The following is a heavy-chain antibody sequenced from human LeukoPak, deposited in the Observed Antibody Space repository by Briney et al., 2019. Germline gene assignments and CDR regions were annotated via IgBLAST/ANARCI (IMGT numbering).Heavy chain of an antibody. CDR3: AKDSRVTYYFDY. Sequence: GGSLRLSCAASEFTFSSYAMTWVRQAPAKGLEGVSGISGSGGSTDYADSVKGRFTVSRDNSKNTLYLQMNSLRAEDTAIYYCAKDSRVTYYFDYWGQGTLVTVSS. CDR2: ISGSGGST. CDR1: EFTFSSYA. V-gene: IGHV3-23*01. D-gene: IGHD2-21*02. J-gene: IGHJ4*02.